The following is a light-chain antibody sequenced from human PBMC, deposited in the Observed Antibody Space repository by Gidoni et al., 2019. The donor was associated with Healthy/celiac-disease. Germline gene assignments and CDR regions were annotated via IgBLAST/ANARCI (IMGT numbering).Light chain of an antibody. J-gene: IGKJ4*01. V-gene: IGKV1-33*01. CDR1: QDISNY. CDR3: QQYDNLPPLT. CDR2: DAS. Sequence: DIQMTQSPSSLSASVGDSVTITCQASQDISNYLNWYQQKPGKAPKLLIYDASNLETGVTSRFSGSGSGTDFTFTISSLQPEDIATYYCQQYDNLPPLTFGGGTKVEIK.